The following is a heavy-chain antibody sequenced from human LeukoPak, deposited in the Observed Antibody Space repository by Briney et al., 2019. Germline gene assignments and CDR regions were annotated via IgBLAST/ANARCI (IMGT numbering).Heavy chain of an antibody. D-gene: IGHD3-22*01. J-gene: IGHJ4*02. CDR3: ARTYYYDSSGYFRIFEFDY. Sequence: GDSLKISCKGSGYSFTSYWIGWVRQMPGKGLEWMGIIYPGDSDTRYSPSFQGQVTISADKSISTAYLQWSSLKASDTAMYYCARTYYYDSSGYFRIFEFDYWGQGTLVTVSS. CDR2: IYPGDSDT. V-gene: IGHV5-51*01. CDR1: GYSFTSYW.